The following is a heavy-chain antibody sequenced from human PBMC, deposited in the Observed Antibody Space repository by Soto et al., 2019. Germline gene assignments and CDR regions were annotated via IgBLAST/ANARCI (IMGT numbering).Heavy chain of an antibody. CDR2: INPSGGST. D-gene: IGHD2-2*01. V-gene: IGHV1-46*01. J-gene: IGHJ6*02. CDR1: GYTFTSYY. Sequence: ASVKVSCKASGYTFTSYYMHWVRQAPGQGLEWMGIINPSGGSTSYAQKFQGRVTMTRDTSTSTVYMELSSLRSEDTAVYYCASDGGPAAIGRPKYCMDVWGQGTTVTVSS. CDR3: ASDGGPAAIGRPKYCMDV.